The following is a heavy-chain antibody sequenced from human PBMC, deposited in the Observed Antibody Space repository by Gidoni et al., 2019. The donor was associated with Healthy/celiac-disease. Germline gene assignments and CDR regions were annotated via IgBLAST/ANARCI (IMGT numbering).Heavy chain of an antibody. V-gene: IGHV3-23*01. D-gene: IGHD3-16*01. CDR3: AKGKGGPYYFDY. J-gene: IGHJ4*02. CDR1: GFTFSSYA. Sequence: EVQLLESGGGLVQPGGSLRLSCAASGFTFSSYAMSWVRQAPGKGLEWVSAISGSGGSTYYADSVKGRFTISRDNSKNTLYLQMNSLRAGDTAVYYCAKGKGGPYYFDYWGQGTLVTVSS. CDR2: ISGSGGST.